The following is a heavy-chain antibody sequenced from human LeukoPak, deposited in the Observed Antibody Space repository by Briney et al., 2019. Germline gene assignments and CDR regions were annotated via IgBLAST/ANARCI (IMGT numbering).Heavy chain of an antibody. Sequence: ASVKVSCKASGYTFTGYYMHWVRQAPGQGLEWVGWINPNSGGTNYAQKFQGRVTMTRDTSISTAYMELSRLRSDDTAVYYCARGDDYGDSGLDYWGQGTLVTVSS. CDR1: GYTFTGYY. D-gene: IGHD4-17*01. CDR3: ARGDDYGDSGLDY. CDR2: INPNSGGT. V-gene: IGHV1-2*02. J-gene: IGHJ4*02.